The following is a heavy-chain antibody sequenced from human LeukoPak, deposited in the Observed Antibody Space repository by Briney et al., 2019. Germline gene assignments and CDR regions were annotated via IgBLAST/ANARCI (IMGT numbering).Heavy chain of an antibody. CDR3: AKDYYDFWSGFDS. J-gene: IGHJ4*02. CDR1: GFTFGSHA. CDR2: FSNTGST. D-gene: IGHD3-3*01. Sequence: GGSLRLSCAASGFTFGSHAMSWVRQAPGKGLEWVSTFSNTGSTYYADSVKGRFTISRDNSKDTLYLQMNSLRAEDTAIYYCAKDYYDFWSGFDSWGQGTLVAVSS. V-gene: IGHV3-23*01.